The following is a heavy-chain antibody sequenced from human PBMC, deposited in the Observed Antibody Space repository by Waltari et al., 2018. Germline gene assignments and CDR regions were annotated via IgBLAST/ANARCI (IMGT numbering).Heavy chain of an antibody. CDR2: IDPADSTT. CDR1: GYSFNRYW. Sequence: EVQLVQSGAEVKKPGESLKISCKGSGYSFNRYWIGWVRQMTGNGLEWLGFIDPADSTTRSSPSFQGQVTISADKSISTSYLQWSSLKASDTAMYYCARQAPPPSLYSYGAYYYYGMDVWGQGTTVTVSS. V-gene: IGHV5-51*01. J-gene: IGHJ6*02. CDR3: ARQAPPPSLYSYGAYYYYGMDV. D-gene: IGHD5-18*01.